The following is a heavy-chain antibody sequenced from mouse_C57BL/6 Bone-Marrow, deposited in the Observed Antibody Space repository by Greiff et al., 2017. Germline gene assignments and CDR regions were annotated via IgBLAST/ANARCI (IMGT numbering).Heavy chain of an antibody. V-gene: IGHV5-6*01. CDR2: ISSGGSYT. D-gene: IGHD1-1*01. J-gene: IGHJ1*03. CDR1: GFTFSSYG. CDR3: ARYYYGYFDV. Sequence: EVKLVESGGDLVKPGGSLKLSCAASGFTFSSYGMSWVRQTPDKRLEWVATISSGGSYTYYPDSVKGRFTISRDNAKNTLYLQMSSLKSEDTAMXYCARYYYGYFDVWGTGTTVTVSS.